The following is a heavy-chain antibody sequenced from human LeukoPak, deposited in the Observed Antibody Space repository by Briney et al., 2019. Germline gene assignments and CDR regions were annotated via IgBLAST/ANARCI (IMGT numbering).Heavy chain of an antibody. CDR1: GGSISSYY. CDR2: IYTSGST. V-gene: IGHV4-4*07. Sequence: SETLSLTCTVSGGSISSYYWSWIRQPAGKGLEWIGRIYTSGSTNYNPSLKSRVSMSVDTSKNQFSLKLSSVTAADTAVYYCARDLGITMVRGVIRGGPNWFDPWGQGTLVTVSS. CDR3: ARDLGITMVRGVIRGGPNWFDP. J-gene: IGHJ5*02. D-gene: IGHD3-10*01.